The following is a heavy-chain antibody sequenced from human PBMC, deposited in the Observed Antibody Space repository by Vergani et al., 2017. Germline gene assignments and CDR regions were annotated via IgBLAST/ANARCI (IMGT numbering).Heavy chain of an antibody. CDR3: ARGETRTDWFDP. Sequence: QVQLQESGPGLVRPSETLSLTCSVSGTSVSSGTHYWNWIRQPADKTLEWIGRIYTSGSTDYNPTLRSRITLSLVRSTNQVSLKVSSVTAADTAVYYCARGETRTDWFDPWGQGTLVIVSS. CDR2: IYTSGST. J-gene: IGHJ5*02. D-gene: IGHD3/OR15-3a*01. CDR1: GTSVSSGTHY. V-gene: IGHV4-61*02.